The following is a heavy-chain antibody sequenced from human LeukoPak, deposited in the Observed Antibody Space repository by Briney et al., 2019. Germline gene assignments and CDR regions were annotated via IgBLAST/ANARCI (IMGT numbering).Heavy chain of an antibody. Sequence: GASVKVSCKASGYTFTSFGISWVRQAPGQGLEWMGWISAYNGNTNYAQKLQGRVTMTTDTSTSTAYMELRSLRSDDTAVYYCAREYAKISPYCSGGSCYYCYYMDVWGKGTTVTISS. CDR1: GYTFTSFG. CDR2: ISAYNGNT. CDR3: AREYAKISPYCSGGSCYYCYYMDV. V-gene: IGHV1-18*01. J-gene: IGHJ6*03. D-gene: IGHD2-15*01.